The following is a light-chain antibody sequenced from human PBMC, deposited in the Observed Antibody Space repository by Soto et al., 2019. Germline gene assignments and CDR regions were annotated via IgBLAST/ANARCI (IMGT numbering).Light chain of an antibody. Sequence: QSALTQPPSASGTPGQRVTISCSGSSSNIGRNYVNWYQQLPGTAPKLLIYNNDQRPSGVPDRFSGSRSGTSASLAISGLRSADEADYHCATWDDSLSGWVFGGGTKLTVL. CDR1: SSNIGRNY. V-gene: IGLV1-47*02. J-gene: IGLJ3*02. CDR3: ATWDDSLSGWV. CDR2: NND.